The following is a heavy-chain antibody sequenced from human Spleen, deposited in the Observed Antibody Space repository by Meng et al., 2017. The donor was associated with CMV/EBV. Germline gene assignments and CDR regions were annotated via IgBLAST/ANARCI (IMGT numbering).Heavy chain of an antibody. CDR2: ISSSSSYI. CDR1: GFTVSSNY. CDR3: APIGGHEYRPFDY. Sequence: GESLKISCAASGFTVSSNYMSWVRQAPGKGLEWVSSISSSSSYIYYADSVKGRFTISRDNAKTSLYLQMNSLRAEDTAVYYCAPIGGHEYRPFDYWGQGTLVTVSS. V-gene: IGHV3-21*01. J-gene: IGHJ4*02. D-gene: IGHD6-6*01.